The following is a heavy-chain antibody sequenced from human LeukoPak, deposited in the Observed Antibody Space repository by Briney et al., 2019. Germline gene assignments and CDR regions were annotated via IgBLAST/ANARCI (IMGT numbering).Heavy chain of an antibody. CDR2: IIPILGIA. CDR3: ARADGDDYGDQWFPN. CDR1: GYTFTSYD. Sequence: GASVKVSCKASGYTFTSYDINWVRQAPGQGLEWMGRIIPILGIANYAQKFQGRVTITADKSTSTAYMELSSLRSEDTAVYYCARADGDDYGDQWFPNWGQGTLVTVSS. J-gene: IGHJ4*02. D-gene: IGHD4-17*01. V-gene: IGHV1-69*04.